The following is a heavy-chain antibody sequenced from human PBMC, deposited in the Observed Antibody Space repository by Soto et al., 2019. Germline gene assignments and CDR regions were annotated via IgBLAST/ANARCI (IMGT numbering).Heavy chain of an antibody. CDR2: IIPILGTA. J-gene: IGHJ5*02. V-gene: IGHV1-69*13. D-gene: IGHD3-22*01. CDR3: ARDRGPSSGYYPYWFDP. CDR1: GGTFSSYA. Sequence: SVKVSCKASGGTFSSYAITWVRQAPGQGLEWMGGIIPILGTANYAQKFQARVTITADESTSTAYMELSSLRSEDTAVYYCARDRGPSSGYYPYWFDPWGQGTLVTVSS.